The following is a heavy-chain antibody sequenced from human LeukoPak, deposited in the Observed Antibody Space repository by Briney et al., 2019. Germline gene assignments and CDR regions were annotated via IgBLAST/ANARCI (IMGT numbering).Heavy chain of an antibody. V-gene: IGHV3-30*18. D-gene: IGHD3-10*01. CDR1: GFTFSSYG. CDR3: AKDPLRFGEDGAFDI. Sequence: GGSLRLSCAASGFTFSSYGMHWVRQAPGKGLEWVAVISYDGSNKYYADSVKGRFTISRDNSKNTLYLQMNSLRAEDTAVYYCAKDPLRFGEDGAFDIWGQGTMVTVS. CDR2: ISYDGSNK. J-gene: IGHJ3*02.